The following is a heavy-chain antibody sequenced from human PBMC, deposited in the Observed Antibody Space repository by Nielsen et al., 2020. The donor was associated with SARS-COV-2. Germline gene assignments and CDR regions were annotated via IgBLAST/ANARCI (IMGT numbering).Heavy chain of an antibody. D-gene: IGHD4-23*01. CDR3: ARGGGVTHYFDF. V-gene: IGHV3-48*03. Sequence: DSVKGRFTISRDNARNTLYLQMHSLKPEDTAVYFCARGGGVTHYFDFWGQGALVTVSS. J-gene: IGHJ4*02.